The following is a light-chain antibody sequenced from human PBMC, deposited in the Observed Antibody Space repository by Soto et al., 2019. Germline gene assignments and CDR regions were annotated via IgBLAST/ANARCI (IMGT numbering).Light chain of an antibody. CDR3: SSYTSSSTLTYV. Sequence: QSALTQPASVSGSPGQSITISCTGTSSDVGGYNYVSWYQQHPGKAPKLMIYDVSNRPSGVSNRFSGSKSGNTASLTISGLQAEDEADYYCSSYTSSSTLTYVFGTGTTVTVL. CDR2: DVS. V-gene: IGLV2-14*01. CDR1: SSDVGGYNY. J-gene: IGLJ1*01.